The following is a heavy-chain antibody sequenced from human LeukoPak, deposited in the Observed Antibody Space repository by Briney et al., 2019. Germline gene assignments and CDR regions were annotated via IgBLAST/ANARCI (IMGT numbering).Heavy chain of an antibody. CDR1: GFTFNRYN. J-gene: IGHJ3*02. CDR2: ISSSSSYI. V-gene: IGHV3-21*01. CDR3: ARDKESSAFDI. Sequence: PGGSLRLSCAASGFTFNRYNMNWVRQAPGKGLEWVSSISSSSSYIYYADSVKGRFTISRDNAKNSLYLQMNSLRAEDTAVYYCARDKESSAFDIWGQGTMVTVSS.